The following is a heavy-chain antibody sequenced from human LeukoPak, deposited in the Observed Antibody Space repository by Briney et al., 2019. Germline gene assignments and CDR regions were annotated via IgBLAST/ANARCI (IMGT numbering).Heavy chain of an antibody. J-gene: IGHJ4*02. CDR2: IYTSGST. Sequence: SETLSLTCTVSGGSISSYYWSWIRQPAGKGLEWIGRIYTSGSTNYNPSLKSRVTMSVDTSKSQFSLKLSSVTAADTAVYYCARDSESSGWYKYWGQGTLVTVSS. D-gene: IGHD6-19*01. V-gene: IGHV4-4*07. CDR1: GGSISSYY. CDR3: ARDSESSGWYKY.